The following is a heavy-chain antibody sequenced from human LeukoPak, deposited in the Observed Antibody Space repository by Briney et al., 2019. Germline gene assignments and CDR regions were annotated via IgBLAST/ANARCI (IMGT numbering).Heavy chain of an antibody. V-gene: IGHV3-23*01. D-gene: IGHD6-13*01. CDR1: GFTFSSYA. CDR3: AKARSSSWYSVRGDQWCFDY. CDR2: ISGSGGST. Sequence: GGSLRLSCAASGFTFSSYAMSWVRQAPGKGLEWVSAISGSGGSTYYADSVKGRFTISRDNSKNTLYLQMNSLRAEDTAVYYCAKARSSSWYSVRGDQWCFDYWGQGTLVTVSS. J-gene: IGHJ4*02.